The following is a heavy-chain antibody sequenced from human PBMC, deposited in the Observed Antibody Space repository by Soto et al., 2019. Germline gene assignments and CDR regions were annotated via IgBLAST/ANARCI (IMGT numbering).Heavy chain of an antibody. Sequence: GGSLRLSCAASGFTFSSYEMNWVRQAPGKGLEWVSYISSSGSTIYYADSVKGRFTISRDNAKNSLYLQMNSLRAEDTAVYYCASTPPGIAAAGATWFDPWGQGTLVTVSS. D-gene: IGHD6-13*01. CDR2: ISSSGSTI. V-gene: IGHV3-48*03. CDR3: ASTPPGIAAAGATWFDP. CDR1: GFTFSSYE. J-gene: IGHJ5*02.